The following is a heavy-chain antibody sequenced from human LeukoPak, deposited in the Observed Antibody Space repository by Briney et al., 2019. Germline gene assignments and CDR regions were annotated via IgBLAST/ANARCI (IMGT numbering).Heavy chain of an antibody. CDR2: IRSGGDST. J-gene: IGHJ4*02. Sequence: GGSLRLSCAASGFTFSGFAMTWVPHAPGEGLHWVSSIRSGGDSTYYADSVKGRFTISRDNSKNTLYLQINNLRADDASIYYCAKSYSDNWYSFDYVGQGTLVTVSS. CDR1: GFTFSGFA. V-gene: IGHV3-23*01. D-gene: IGHD1-20*01. CDR3: AKSYSDNWYSFDY.